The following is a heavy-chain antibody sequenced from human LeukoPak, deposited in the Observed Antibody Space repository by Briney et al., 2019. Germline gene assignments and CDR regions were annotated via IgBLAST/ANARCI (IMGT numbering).Heavy chain of an antibody. V-gene: IGHV3-13*01. J-gene: IGHJ3*02. CDR3: ARALGGVTFGGVISDAFDI. D-gene: IGHD3-16*02. Sequence: GGSLRLSCAASGFTFSSYDMHWVRQATGKGLEWVSAIGTAGDTYYPGSVKGRFTISRENAKNSLYLQMNSLRAGDTAVYYCARALGGVTFGGVISDAFDIWGQGTMVTVSS. CDR1: GFTFSSYD. CDR2: IGTAGDT.